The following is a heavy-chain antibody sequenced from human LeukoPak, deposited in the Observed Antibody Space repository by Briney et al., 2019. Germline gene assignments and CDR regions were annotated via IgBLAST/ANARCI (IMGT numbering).Heavy chain of an antibody. CDR2: IYYSGST. Sequence: NPSETLSLTCTVSGGSVSSGSYYWSWIRQPPGKGLEWIGYIYYSGSTYYNPSLKSRVTRSVDTSKNQFSLKLGSVTAADTAFYYCARLLGASSAGIDYWGQGTLVTVSS. J-gene: IGHJ4*02. CDR1: GGSVSSGSYY. D-gene: IGHD1-26*01. CDR3: ARLLGASSAGIDY. V-gene: IGHV4-61*01.